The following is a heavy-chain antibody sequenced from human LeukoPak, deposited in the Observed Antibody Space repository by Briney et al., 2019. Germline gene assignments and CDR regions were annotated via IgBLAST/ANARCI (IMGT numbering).Heavy chain of an antibody. CDR2: VYYSGST. J-gene: IGHJ4*02. D-gene: IGHD1-26*01. CDR3: ARSGSYHNNFDY. V-gene: IGHV4-59*01. Sequence: PSETLSLTRTVSGGSISSYYWSWIRQPPGKGLEWIGYVYYSGSTNYNPSLKSRVTISVDTSKNQFSLKLNSVTAADTAVYYCARSGSYHNNFDYWGQGTLVTVSS. CDR1: GGSISSYY.